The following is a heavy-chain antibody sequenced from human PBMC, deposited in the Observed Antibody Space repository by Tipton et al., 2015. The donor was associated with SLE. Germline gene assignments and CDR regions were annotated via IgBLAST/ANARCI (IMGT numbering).Heavy chain of an antibody. CDR3: ASPSIAARPNYYYGMDV. D-gene: IGHD6-6*01. J-gene: IGHJ6*02. CDR1: GGSISGGGYH. Sequence: TLSLTCTVSGGSISGGGYHWNWIRQPAGKGLEWIGRMDATGGTYYNPSLTSRVTINLDTSKNQFSLKLSSVTAADTAVYYCASPSIAARPNYYYGMDVWGQGTTVTVSS. V-gene: IGHV4-61*02. CDR2: MDATGGT.